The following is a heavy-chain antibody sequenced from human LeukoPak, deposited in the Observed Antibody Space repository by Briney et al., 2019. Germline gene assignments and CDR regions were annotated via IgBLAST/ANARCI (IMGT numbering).Heavy chain of an antibody. J-gene: IGHJ4*02. CDR1: GFTFSSYS. Sequence: PGGSLRLSCAASGFTFSSYSMNWVRQAPGKGLEWVSYISSTCSTISYADSVKGRFTISRDNAKNSLYLQMNSLRAEDTAVYYCARQRGDILTGYYMPRGFDYWGQGTLVTVSS. D-gene: IGHD3-9*01. CDR3: ARQRGDILTGYYMPRGFDY. CDR2: ISSTCSTI. V-gene: IGHV3-48*01.